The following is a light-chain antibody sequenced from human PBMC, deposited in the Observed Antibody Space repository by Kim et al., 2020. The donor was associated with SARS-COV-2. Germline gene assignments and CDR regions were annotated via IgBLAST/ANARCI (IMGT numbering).Light chain of an antibody. CDR3: QAWDSSTAHHV. J-gene: IGLJ1*01. CDR2: QDS. Sequence: SYELTQPPSVSVSPGQTASITCSGDKLGDKYACWYQQKPGQSPVLVIYQDSKRPSGIPERFSGSNSGNTATLTISGTQAMDEADYYCQAWDSSTAHHVFG. CDR1: KLGDKY. V-gene: IGLV3-1*01.